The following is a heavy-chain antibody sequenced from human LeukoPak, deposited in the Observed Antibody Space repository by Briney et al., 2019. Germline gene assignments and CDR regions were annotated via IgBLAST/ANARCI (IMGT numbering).Heavy chain of an antibody. CDR3: ARDPCHQTLPYGMDV. Sequence: KASQTLSLTCTVSGGSMSSGSYYWSWIRQPAGKGLEWIGHIYTSGRTNYNPSLKSRVTISLDTSKNQFSLKLSSVTAADTAVYYCARDPCHQTLPYGMDVWGQGTTVTVSS. D-gene: IGHD2-15*01. J-gene: IGHJ6*02. V-gene: IGHV4-61*09. CDR1: GGSMSSGSYY. CDR2: IYTSGRT.